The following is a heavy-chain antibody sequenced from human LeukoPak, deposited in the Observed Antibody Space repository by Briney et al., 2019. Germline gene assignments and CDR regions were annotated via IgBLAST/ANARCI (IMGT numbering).Heavy chain of an antibody. CDR2: INPSGDST. Sequence: GASVKVFCKTSGYTFTRYYMHCVRHASAQGLEWMDIINPSGDSTSYAQKFQGRVTMTRDMSTSTVYMELSSLRSEDTAVYYCARVYRNRSGWWAVGYWGQGTLVTVSS. J-gene: IGHJ4*02. CDR1: GYTFTRYY. V-gene: IGHV1-46*01. D-gene: IGHD6-19*01. CDR3: ARVYRNRSGWWAVGY.